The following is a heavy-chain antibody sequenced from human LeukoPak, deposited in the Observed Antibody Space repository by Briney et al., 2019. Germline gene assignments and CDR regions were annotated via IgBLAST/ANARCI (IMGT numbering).Heavy chain of an antibody. Sequence: ASVKVSCKASGYTFTGYYMHWVRQAPGQGLEWMGWINPNSGGTNYAQKFQGRVTMTRDTSISTAYMELSRLRSDDTAVYYCARSDGGYDPRGRFDYWGQGTLVTVSS. V-gene: IGHV1-2*02. CDR2: INPNSGGT. CDR3: ARSDGGYDPRGRFDY. J-gene: IGHJ4*02. D-gene: IGHD5-12*01. CDR1: GYTFTGYY.